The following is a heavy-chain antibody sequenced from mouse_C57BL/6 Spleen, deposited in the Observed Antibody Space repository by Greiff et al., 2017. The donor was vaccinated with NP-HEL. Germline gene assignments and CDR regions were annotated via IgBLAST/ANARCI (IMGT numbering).Heavy chain of an antibody. CDR2: INPNNGGT. D-gene: IGHD2-4*01. J-gene: IGHJ2*01. Sequence: EVKLQQSGPELVKPGASVKISCKASGYTFTDYYMNWVKQSHGKSLEWIGDINPNNGGTSYNQKFKGKATLTVDKSSSTAYMELRSLTSEDSAVYYCARFDDSYFDYWGQGTTLTVSS. V-gene: IGHV1-26*01. CDR1: GYTFTDYY. CDR3: ARFDDSYFDY.